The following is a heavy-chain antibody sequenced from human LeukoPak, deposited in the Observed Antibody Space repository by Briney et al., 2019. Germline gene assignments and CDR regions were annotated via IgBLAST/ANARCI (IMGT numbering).Heavy chain of an antibody. J-gene: IGHJ4*02. CDR2: ISYDESNK. CDR1: GFTFSSYA. Sequence: PGRSLRLSCAASGFTFSSYAMHWVRQAPGKGLEWVAVISYDESNKYYADSVKGRFTISRDNSKNTLYLQMNSLRAEDTAVYYCARLGGGFDYWGQGTLVTVSS. CDR3: ARLGGGFDY. V-gene: IGHV3-30-3*01. D-gene: IGHD3-16*01.